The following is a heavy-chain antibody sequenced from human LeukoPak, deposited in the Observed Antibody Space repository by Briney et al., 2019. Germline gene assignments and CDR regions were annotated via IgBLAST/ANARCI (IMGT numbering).Heavy chain of an antibody. J-gene: IGHJ4*02. CDR3: AREGYYYDSSGYFPYFDY. V-gene: IGHV1-46*01. CDR2: INPSGGST. D-gene: IGHD3-22*01. Sequence: ASVKVSCKASGGTFRNCAISWVRQAPGQGLEWMGIINPSGGSTSYAQKFQGRVTMTRDTSTSTVYMELSSLRSEDTAVYYCAREGYYYDSSGYFPYFDYWGQGTLVTVSS. CDR1: GGTFRNCA.